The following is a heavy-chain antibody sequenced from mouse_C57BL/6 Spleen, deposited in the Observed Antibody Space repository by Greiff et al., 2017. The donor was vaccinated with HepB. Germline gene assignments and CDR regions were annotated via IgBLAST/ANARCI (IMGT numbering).Heavy chain of an antibody. D-gene: IGHD1-1*01. CDR1: GFSLTSYG. Sequence: QVHVKQSGPGLVQPSQSLSITCTVSGFSLTSYGVHWVRQSPGKGLEWLGVIGSGGSTDYNEAFISRLSISKDNSKSQVSFKMTSLQADDTAIYYCARGGELHRYWYFDVWGTGTTVTVSS. V-gene: IGHV2-2*01. CDR3: ARGGELHRYWYFDV. J-gene: IGHJ1*03. CDR2: IGSGGST.